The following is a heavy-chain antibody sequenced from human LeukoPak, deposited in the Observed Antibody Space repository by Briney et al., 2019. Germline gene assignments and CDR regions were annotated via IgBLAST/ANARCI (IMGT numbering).Heavy chain of an antibody. J-gene: IGHJ4*02. CDR3: ARDRTGGGWLPWGLDY. CDR1: GFTVSSNY. V-gene: IGHV3-66*02. CDR2: IYSGGST. D-gene: IGHD3-16*01. Sequence: GGSLRLSCAASGFTVSSNYMSWVRQAPGKGLEWVSVIYSGGSTYYADSVKGRFTISRDNSKNTLYLQMNSLRDDDTAVYYCARDRTGGGWLPWGLDYWGQGTLVTVSS.